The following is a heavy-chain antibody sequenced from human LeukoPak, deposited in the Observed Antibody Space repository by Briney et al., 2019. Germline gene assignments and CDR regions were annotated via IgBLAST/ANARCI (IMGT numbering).Heavy chain of an antibody. J-gene: IGHJ1*01. CDR3: ARGPVLLWFGELSGAEYFQH. CDR2: IKPSGGST. D-gene: IGHD3-10*01. Sequence: ASVKVSCKASGYTFTTYYIHGVRQAPGQGLEWMGIIKPSGGSTSYAQKFQGRVTMTRDTSTSTVYMEVSSLRSEDTAVYYCARGPVLLWFGELSGAEYFQHWGQGTLVTVSS. CDR1: GYTFTTYY. V-gene: IGHV1-46*01.